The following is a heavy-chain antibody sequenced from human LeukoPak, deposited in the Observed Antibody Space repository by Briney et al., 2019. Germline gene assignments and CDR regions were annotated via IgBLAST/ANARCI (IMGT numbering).Heavy chain of an antibody. CDR2: ISSNNGNT. CDR3: ARDEGGPVNY. V-gene: IGHV1-18*01. J-gene: IGHJ4*02. CDR1: GGTFSSYA. D-gene: IGHD3-16*01. Sequence: ALVKVSCKASGGTFSSYAISWVRQAPGHGLEGMGRISSNNGNTKYAQKFQGRVTMTTETSTSTAYMELRSLRSDDTAVYYCARDEGGPVNYWGQGTLVTVSS.